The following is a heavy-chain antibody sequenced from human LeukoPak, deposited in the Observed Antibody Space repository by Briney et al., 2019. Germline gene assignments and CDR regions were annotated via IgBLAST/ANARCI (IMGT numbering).Heavy chain of an antibody. CDR3: ARDNFWSDYTYGMDV. J-gene: IGHJ6*02. V-gene: IGHV1-18*01. Sequence: ASVKVSCKASGYTFTSYAISWVRQAPGQGLEWTGWISAYNGQTNYAQKLQGRVTMTTDTSTSTAYLELRSLRSDDTAVYYCARDNFWSDYTYGMDVWGQGTTVTVSS. D-gene: IGHD3-3*01. CDR1: GYTFTSYA. CDR2: ISAYNGQT.